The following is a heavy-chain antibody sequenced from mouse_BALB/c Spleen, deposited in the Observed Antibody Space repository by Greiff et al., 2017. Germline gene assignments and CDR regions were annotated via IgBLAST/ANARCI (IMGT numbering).Heavy chain of an antibody. D-gene: IGHD2-4*01. Sequence: LQHPGSELVRPGASVKLSCKASGYTFTSYWMYWVKQRPGQGLEWIGNIYPGSGSTNYDDKFKSKGTLTVDTSSSTDYIHLSSLTSKDSAVYYFTAFDYDNYAMDYWGQGTSVTVSS. CDR3: TAFDYDNYAMDY. CDR1: GYTFTSYW. CDR2: IYPGSGST. V-gene: IGHV1S22*01. J-gene: IGHJ4*01.